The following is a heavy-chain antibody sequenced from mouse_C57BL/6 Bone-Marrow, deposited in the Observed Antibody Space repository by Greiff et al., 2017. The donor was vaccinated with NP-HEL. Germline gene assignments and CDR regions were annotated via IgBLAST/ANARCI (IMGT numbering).Heavy chain of an antibody. J-gene: IGHJ4*01. CDR1: GFSLSTSGMG. CDR2: IYWDDDK. Sequence: QVTLKVSGPGILQSSQTLSLTCSFSGFSLSTSGMGVSWIRQPSGKGLEWLAHIYWDDDKRYTPSLKSRLTISTDTSRNQVFLQITSMDTADTATDYCARFMVTTGRNAMDYWGQGTSVTVSS. CDR3: ARFMVTTGRNAMDY. D-gene: IGHD2-2*01. V-gene: IGHV8-12*01.